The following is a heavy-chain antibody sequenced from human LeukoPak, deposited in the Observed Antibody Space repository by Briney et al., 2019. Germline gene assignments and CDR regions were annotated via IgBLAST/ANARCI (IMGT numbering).Heavy chain of an antibody. Sequence: GRSLRLSCAASGFTFSTYTIHWVRQAPGKGLEWVAVISYDGSNKYYADSVKGRFTISRDNSKNTLYLQMNSLRAEDTAVYYCARGTVGYSYVYNYWGQGTLVTVSS. V-gene: IGHV3-30*04. CDR2: ISYDGSNK. J-gene: IGHJ4*02. CDR1: GFTFSTYT. CDR3: ARGTVGYSYVYNY. D-gene: IGHD5-18*01.